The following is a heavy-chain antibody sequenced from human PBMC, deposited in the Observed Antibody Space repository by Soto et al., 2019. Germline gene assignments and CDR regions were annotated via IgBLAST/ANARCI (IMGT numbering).Heavy chain of an antibody. J-gene: IGHJ4*02. CDR1: GASMRSYY. Sequence: PSETLSLTCTVSGASMRSYYWSWIRQSPGKEMEWIGYIHYSGSTSYSPSLKSRVTISVDKSKNQFSLKLSSVTAADTAVYYCARDLTFDYWGKGTPVTVSS. CDR2: IHYSGST. CDR3: ARDLTFDY. V-gene: IGHV4-59*01. D-gene: IGHD2-21*02.